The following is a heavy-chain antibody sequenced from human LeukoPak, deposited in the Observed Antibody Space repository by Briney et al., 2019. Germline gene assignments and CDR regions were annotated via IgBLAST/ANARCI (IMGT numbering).Heavy chain of an antibody. J-gene: IGHJ4*02. Sequence: SETLSLTCTVSGGSISSYYWSWIRQPPGKGLEWIGYIYDSGSTNYNPSLKSRVTISVDTSKNQFSLKVTSVTAADTAVYYCARGSTDYFNYWGQATLVTVSS. CDR3: ARGSTDYFNY. V-gene: IGHV4-59*01. CDR1: GGSISSYY. CDR2: IYDSGST.